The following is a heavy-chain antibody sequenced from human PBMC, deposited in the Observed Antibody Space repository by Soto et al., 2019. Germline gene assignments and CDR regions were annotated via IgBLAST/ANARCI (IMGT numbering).Heavy chain of an antibody. CDR2: VFFDGNYK. Sequence: QVQFMQSGGGVVQPGKSLRLSCATSGITFSRYAMHWVRQAPGRRPEWVAVVFFDGNYKNYGDSVKGRFTVSRDNSKNTTYLQMNGLRPEDSAVYYCTKGVTVPFDYWGQGSLVTVSS. D-gene: IGHD2-21*02. CDR3: TKGVTVPFDY. V-gene: IGHV3-30*18. CDR1: GITFSRYA. J-gene: IGHJ4*02.